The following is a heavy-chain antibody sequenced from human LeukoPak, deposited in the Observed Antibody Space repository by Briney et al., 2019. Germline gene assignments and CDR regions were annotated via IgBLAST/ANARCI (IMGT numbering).Heavy chain of an antibody. CDR3: ARGPIARLYGTLDY. Sequence: SETLSLTCAVYGGSFGGYYWSWIRQPPGKGLEWIGEINHSGSTNYNPSLKSRVTISVDTSKNQFSLKLSSVTAADTAVYYCARGPIARLYGTLDYWGQGTLVTVSS. CDR2: INHSGST. CDR1: GGSFGGYY. V-gene: IGHV4-34*01. J-gene: IGHJ4*02. D-gene: IGHD1-14*01.